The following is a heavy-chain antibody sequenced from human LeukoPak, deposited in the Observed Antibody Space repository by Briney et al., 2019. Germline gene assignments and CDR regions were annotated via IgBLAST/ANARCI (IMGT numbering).Heavy chain of an antibody. Sequence: GESLKISCQASGYTFTNYWIGWVRQMPGKGLEWMGIIYPGDSDTKYSPSFQGQVTMSADKSIRTAYLQWSSLKASDTAMYYSARRELTPKRLLDYWGQGTLVTVS. CDR2: IYPGDSDT. J-gene: IGHJ4*02. CDR3: ARRELTPKRLLDY. D-gene: IGHD4-23*01. V-gene: IGHV5-51*01. CDR1: GYTFTNYW.